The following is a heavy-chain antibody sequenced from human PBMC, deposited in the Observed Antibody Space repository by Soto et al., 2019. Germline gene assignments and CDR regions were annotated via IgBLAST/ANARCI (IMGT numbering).Heavy chain of an antibody. Sequence: GGSLRLSCAASGFSFIKYAMSWVRQAPGKGLEWVSGLSGSGGSTSSADSVKGRFAISRDNSRNTLYLQMNSLRDGDTAIYYCARGLSAGKGSTPDYWGQGTLVPVYS. CDR1: GFSFIKYA. D-gene: IGHD3-10*01. J-gene: IGHJ4*02. CDR2: LSGSGGST. CDR3: ARGLSAGKGSTPDY. V-gene: IGHV3-23*01.